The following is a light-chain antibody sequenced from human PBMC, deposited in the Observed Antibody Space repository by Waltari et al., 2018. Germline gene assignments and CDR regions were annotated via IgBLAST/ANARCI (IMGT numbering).Light chain of an antibody. CDR3: HQRKWPPLA. CDR1: QSVGKY. Sequence: EIVLTQSPATLSLSPGERATLSCRASQSVGKYLVWYQQKPGQPPRLLISDTSNRATGIPARFSGSGSGTEFTLTISSLEPEDFAVYYCHQRKWPPLAFGGGTKVEIK. V-gene: IGKV3-11*01. CDR2: DTS. J-gene: IGKJ4*01.